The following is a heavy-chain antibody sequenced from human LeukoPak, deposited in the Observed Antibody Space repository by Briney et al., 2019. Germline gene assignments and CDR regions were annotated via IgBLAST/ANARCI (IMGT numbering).Heavy chain of an antibody. Sequence: GGSVRLSCVASGLTFSSHAMTWVRQTPGKGLEWLSGITGSGGSTYHAQSVKGRFTISRDNSKNTLYLQMNNLRAEDTAVYYCASRPASETYFAVFDYWGQGTLVTVSS. D-gene: IGHD1-26*01. CDR3: ASRPASETYFAVFDY. J-gene: IGHJ4*02. CDR2: ITGSGGST. CDR1: GLTFSSHA. V-gene: IGHV3-23*01.